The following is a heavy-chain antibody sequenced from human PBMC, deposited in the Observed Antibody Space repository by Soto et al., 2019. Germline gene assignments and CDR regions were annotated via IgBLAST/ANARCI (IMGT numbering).Heavy chain of an antibody. CDR1: GGSFTGYY. CDR3: ARGHGRFAH. J-gene: IGHJ4*02. CDR2: INHSGFT. V-gene: IGHV4-34*01. Sequence: QLQLHQSGAGLLKPSETLSLTCDVYGGSFTGYYWSWIRQPPGKGLEWIGEINHSGFTNYNPSLTGRVTTSLDTSKSQFSLKLKSLTAAGTAFYFCARGHGRFAHWGQGTLVTVSS.